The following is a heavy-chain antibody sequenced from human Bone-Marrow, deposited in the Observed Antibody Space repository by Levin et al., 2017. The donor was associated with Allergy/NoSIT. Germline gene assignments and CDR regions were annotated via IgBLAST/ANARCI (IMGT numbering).Heavy chain of an antibody. D-gene: IGHD3-10*01. J-gene: IGHJ4*02. CDR1: GFTFSSYA. CDR2: ISGSGGST. CDR3: AKDGITMVRGVINGAQGNDY. V-gene: IGHV3-23*01. Sequence: HTGGSLRLSCAASGFTFSSYAMSWVRQAPGKGLEWVSAISGSGGSTYYADSVKGRFTISRDNSKNTLYLQMNSLRAEDTAVYYCAKDGITMVRGVINGAQGNDYWGQGTLVTVSS.